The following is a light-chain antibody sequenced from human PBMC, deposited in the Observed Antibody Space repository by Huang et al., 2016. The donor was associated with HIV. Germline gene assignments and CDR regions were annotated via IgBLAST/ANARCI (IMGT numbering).Light chain of an antibody. CDR2: EVS. Sequence: DIVMTQTPLSLSVTPGQPASISCNSNQSLLHSDDKTYLHWFLLKPGQSPQLLISEVSNRFSGVPDIFSGTGSGTNFTLKISRVRSEDLGLYYCMQSLEPATFGQGTKLEIK. V-gene: IGKV2D-29*02. J-gene: IGKJ1*01. CDR3: MQSLEPAT. CDR1: QSLLHSDDKTY.